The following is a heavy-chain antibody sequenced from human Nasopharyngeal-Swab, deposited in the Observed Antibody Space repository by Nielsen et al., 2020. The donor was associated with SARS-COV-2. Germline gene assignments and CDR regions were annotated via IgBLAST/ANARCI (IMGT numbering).Heavy chain of an antibody. CDR2: ISSSSSTI. V-gene: IGHV3-48*01. CDR1: GFTFSSYS. Sequence: GGSLRLSCAASGFTFSSYSMNWVRQAPGKGLEWVSYISSSSSTIYYADSVKGRFTISRDNAKNSLYLQMNSLRAGDTAVYYCARGSPGDYVWGSYRWGYFDYWGQGTLVTVSS. J-gene: IGHJ4*02. D-gene: IGHD3-16*02. CDR3: ARGSPGDYVWGSYRWGYFDY.